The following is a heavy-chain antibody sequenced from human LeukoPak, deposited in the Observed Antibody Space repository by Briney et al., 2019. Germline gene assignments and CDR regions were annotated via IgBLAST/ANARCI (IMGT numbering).Heavy chain of an antibody. V-gene: IGHV4-59*08. Sequence: SETLSLTCTISGGSISSYYWSWIRQPPGKGLEWIGYIYYSGSTNYNPSLKSRVTISVDTSKNQFSLKLSSVTAADTAVYYCARHGITIFGGGFNWFDPWGQGTLVTVSS. CDR2: IYYSGST. D-gene: IGHD3-3*01. J-gene: IGHJ5*02. CDR3: ARHGITIFGGGFNWFDP. CDR1: GGSISSYY.